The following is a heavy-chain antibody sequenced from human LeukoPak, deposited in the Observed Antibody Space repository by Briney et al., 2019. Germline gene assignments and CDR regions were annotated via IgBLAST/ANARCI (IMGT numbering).Heavy chain of an antibody. Sequence: AASVKVSCKASGYTFTSYGISWVRQAPGQGLEWMGWISAYNGNTNYAQKLQGRVTMTTDTSTSTAYMELRSLRSDDTAVYYCAREAPLGGSYSSFDYWGQGTLVTVSS. J-gene: IGHJ4*02. D-gene: IGHD1-26*01. V-gene: IGHV1-18*01. CDR1: GYTFTSYG. CDR2: ISAYNGNT. CDR3: AREAPLGGSYSSFDY.